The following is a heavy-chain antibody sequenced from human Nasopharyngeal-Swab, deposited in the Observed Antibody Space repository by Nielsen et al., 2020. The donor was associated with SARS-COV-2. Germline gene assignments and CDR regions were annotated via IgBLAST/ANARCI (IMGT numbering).Heavy chain of an antibody. V-gene: IGHV3-7*01. CDR2: IKKDGSEK. J-gene: IGHJ3*02. Sequence: WIRQPPGKGLEWVANIKKDGSEKYYVDSVKDRFTISRDNTKNSVYLQMNSLRAEDTAVYYCVRMGDYTWNGFDIWGQGTMVTVSS. CDR3: VRMGDYTWNGFDI. D-gene: IGHD1-26*01.